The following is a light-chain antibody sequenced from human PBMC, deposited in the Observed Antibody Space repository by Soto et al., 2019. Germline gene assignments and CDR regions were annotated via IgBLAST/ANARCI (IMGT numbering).Light chain of an antibody. CDR3: QQYNSYPYT. Sequence: DIQMTQSPSTVSASVGDGVTITCRASQSISTWLAWYQQKPGKAPNLLIYDASTLESGGPSGFSGSGSGTEFTFTISSLQPDDSPTYYCQQYNSYPYTFGQGTKLEIK. CDR1: QSISTW. V-gene: IGKV1-5*01. CDR2: DAS. J-gene: IGKJ2*01.